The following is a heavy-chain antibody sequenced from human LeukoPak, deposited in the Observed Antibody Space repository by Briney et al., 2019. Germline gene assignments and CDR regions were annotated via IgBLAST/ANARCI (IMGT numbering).Heavy chain of an antibody. J-gene: IGHJ5*02. Sequence: SETLSLTCTVSGGSISSSSYYWGWIRQPPGKGLEWIGSIYYSGSTYYNPSLKSRVTISVDTSKNQFSLKLSSVTAADTAVYYCARGGSITIFGVAGGWFDPWGQGTLVTVSS. CDR2: IYYSGST. D-gene: IGHD3-3*01. CDR1: GGSISSSSYY. V-gene: IGHV4-39*01. CDR3: ARGGSITIFGVAGGWFDP.